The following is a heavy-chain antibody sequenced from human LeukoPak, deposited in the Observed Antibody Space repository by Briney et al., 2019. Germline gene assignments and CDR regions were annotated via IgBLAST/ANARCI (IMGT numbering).Heavy chain of an antibody. D-gene: IGHD3-3*01. J-gene: IGHJ3*02. CDR1: GGSISSYY. Sequence: PSETLSLTCTVSGGSISSYYWSWIRQPPGKGLEWIGYIYYSGSTNYNPSLKSRVTISVDTSKNQFSLKLSSVTAADTAVYYCARGTYYDFWSGPDAFDIWGQGTRVTVSS. CDR3: ARGTYYDFWSGPDAFDI. V-gene: IGHV4-59*01. CDR2: IYYSGST.